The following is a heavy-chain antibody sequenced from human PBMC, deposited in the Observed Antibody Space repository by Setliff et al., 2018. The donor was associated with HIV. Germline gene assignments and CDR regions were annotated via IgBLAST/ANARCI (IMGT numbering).Heavy chain of an antibody. J-gene: IGHJ3*02. D-gene: IGHD1-1*01. CDR1: GYTFTNYY. Sequence: GASVKVSCKASGYTFTNYYIHWVRQAPGQGLEWMGLINPSGGRTSYAQKFQGRLTMTRDTSRSTVYMELSSLRSEDTAVYYCAREPPEVTITTHKLDIWGQGTLVTVSS. CDR3: AREPPEVTITTHKLDI. V-gene: IGHV1-46*01. CDR2: INPSGGRT.